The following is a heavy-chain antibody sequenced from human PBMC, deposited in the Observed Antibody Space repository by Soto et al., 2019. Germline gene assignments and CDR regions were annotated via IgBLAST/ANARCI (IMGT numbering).Heavy chain of an antibody. CDR2: LYYSGST. D-gene: IGHD3-9*01. J-gene: IGHJ6*04. Sequence: PSETLSLTCTVSGGSISSTTYYWGWIRQPPGKGLEWIASLYYSGSTYYNPSLNSRVTISVDTSKNQFSLKLSSVTAADTAVYYCARGFLTGYYYYGMDVWGEGTTVTVCS. CDR1: GGSISSTTYY. CDR3: ARGFLTGYYYYGMDV. V-gene: IGHV4-39*07.